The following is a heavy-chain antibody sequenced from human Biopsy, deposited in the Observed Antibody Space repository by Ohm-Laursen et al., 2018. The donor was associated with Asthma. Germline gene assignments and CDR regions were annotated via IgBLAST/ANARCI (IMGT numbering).Heavy chain of an antibody. CDR3: ARAAITGIRGWFDP. CDR2: IDQSGYI. D-gene: IGHD1-20*01. Sequence: TLSLTCTVYGGYLTGHYWNWIRQPPGKGLEWIGEIDQSGYINYNPSLKSRVTISADTSKNQFHLNLSSVTAADTAVYFCARAAITGIRGWFDPWGQGTQVTVSS. V-gene: IGHV4-34*01. CDR1: GGYLTGHY. J-gene: IGHJ5*02.